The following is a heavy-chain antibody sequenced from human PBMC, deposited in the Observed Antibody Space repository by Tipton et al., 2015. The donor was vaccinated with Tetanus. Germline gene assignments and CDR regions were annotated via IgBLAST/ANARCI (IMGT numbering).Heavy chain of an antibody. V-gene: IGHV4-39*07. CDR1: GASISSNTYY. CDR3: ARGTGDY. D-gene: IGHD1-14*01. CDR2: VSYSGST. Sequence: TLSLTCTVSGASISSNTYYWGWIRRPPGKGLEWIASVSYSGSTYYNPSLKSRVTISVDTSKNQFSLKLSSVTAADTAVYYCARGTGDYWGQGTLVTVSS. J-gene: IGHJ4*02.